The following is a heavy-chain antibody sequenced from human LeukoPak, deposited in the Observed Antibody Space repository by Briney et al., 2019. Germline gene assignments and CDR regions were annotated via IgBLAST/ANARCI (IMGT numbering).Heavy chain of an antibody. Sequence: XMKPNSGKTGYAQKFQGRGTITRNTSISTAYMELSRLRSDDTAVYYCARGSVGATLRRDYWGQGTLVTVSS. CDR3: ARGSVGATLRRDY. J-gene: IGHJ4*02. V-gene: IGHV1-8*01. D-gene: IGHD1-26*01. CDR2: MKPNSGKT.